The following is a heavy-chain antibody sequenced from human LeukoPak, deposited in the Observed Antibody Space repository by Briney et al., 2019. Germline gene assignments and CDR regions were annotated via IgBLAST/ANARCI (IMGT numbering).Heavy chain of an antibody. D-gene: IGHD3-3*01. V-gene: IGHV1-3*01. CDR2: INAGNGNT. Sequence: ASVKVSCKASGYTFTSYAMHWVRQAPEQRLEWMGWINAGNGNTKYSQKFQGRVTITRDTSASTVYMELSSLRSEDTAVYYCARGAPDFWSGYFPPCVDPWGQGTLVTVSS. CDR1: GYTFTSYA. J-gene: IGHJ5*02. CDR3: ARGAPDFWSGYFPPCVDP.